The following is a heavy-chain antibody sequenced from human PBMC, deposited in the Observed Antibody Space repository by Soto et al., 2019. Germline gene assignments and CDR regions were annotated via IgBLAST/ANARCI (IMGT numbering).Heavy chain of an antibody. CDR2: ISSTTNYI. Sequence: PGGAPRLSCSAPWFTLPRDNMKRGRPAPGEGVEWVSSISSTTNYIYYGDSMKGRFTISRDNAKNSLYLEMNSLRAEDTAVYYCARESEDLTSNFDYWGQGTLVTVSS. J-gene: IGHJ4*02. V-gene: IGHV3-21*06. CDR1: WFTLPRDN. CDR3: ARESEDLTSNFDY.